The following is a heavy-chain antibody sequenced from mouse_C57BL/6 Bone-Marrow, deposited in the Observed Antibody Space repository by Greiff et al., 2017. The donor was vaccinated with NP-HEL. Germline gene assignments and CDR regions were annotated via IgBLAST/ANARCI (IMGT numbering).Heavy chain of an antibody. D-gene: IGHD2-3*01. CDR2: IWTGGGT. J-gene: IGHJ2*01. Sequence: VKLVESGPGLVAPSQSLSITCTVSGFSLTSYALSWVRQPPGKGLEWLGVIWTGGGTNYNSALKSRLSIRKDNSQSPVFLKMNRLPTDDTARYYCARNFDGYYLFDYWGQGTTLTVSS. V-gene: IGHV2-9-1*01. CDR1: GFSLTSYA. CDR3: ARNFDGYYLFDY.